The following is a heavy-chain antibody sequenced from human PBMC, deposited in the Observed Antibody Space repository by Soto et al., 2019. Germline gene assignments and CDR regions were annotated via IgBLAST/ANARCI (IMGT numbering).Heavy chain of an antibody. CDR2: ISDDGSNK. D-gene: IGHD3-10*01. Sequence: PGGSLRLSCAASGLAFSRAGMHWVRQAPGKGLEWVAVISDDGSNKYYADSVKGRFTISRDNSNNALYLQMDSLRLDDSAVYYCAKGKGKTYFDYWGQGTLVTVSS. J-gene: IGHJ4*02. CDR3: AKGKGKTYFDY. V-gene: IGHV3-30*18. CDR1: GLAFSRAG.